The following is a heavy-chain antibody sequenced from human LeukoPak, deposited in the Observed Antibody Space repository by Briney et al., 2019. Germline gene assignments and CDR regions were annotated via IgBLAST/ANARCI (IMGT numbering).Heavy chain of an antibody. J-gene: IGHJ4*02. V-gene: IGHV4-4*07. D-gene: IGHD3-22*01. CDR1: GGSISSYY. CDR3: ARAISNDDNSGYYY. CDR2: IYASGST. Sequence: SEALSFTCTVSGGSISSYYWSWIRQPAGKGLEWIGRIYASGSTKYNPSLKSRVTMSVDTSKNQFSLKLSSVTAADTAVYYCARAISNDDNSGYYYWGQGTLVTVSS.